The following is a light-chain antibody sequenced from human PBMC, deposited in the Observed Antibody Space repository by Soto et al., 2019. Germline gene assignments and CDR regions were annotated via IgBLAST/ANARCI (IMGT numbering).Light chain of an antibody. CDR1: QSVSSSY. J-gene: IGKJ1*01. CDR3: QQYYSFPPT. V-gene: IGKV3-20*01. CDR2: GAS. Sequence: EIVLTQSPGTLSLSPGERAILSCRASQSVSSSYLAWYRQKPGQAPSLLIYGASSRATGIPDRFSGSGSGTDFTLTISRLEPEDFAVYYCQQYYSFPPTFGQGTKVEIK.